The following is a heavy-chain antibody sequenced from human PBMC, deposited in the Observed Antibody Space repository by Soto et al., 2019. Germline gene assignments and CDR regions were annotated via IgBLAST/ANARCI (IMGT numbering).Heavy chain of an antibody. J-gene: IGHJ4*02. V-gene: IGHV3-49*03. CDR1: GFTFGDYA. Sequence: GGSLRLSCTASGFTFGDYAMGWFRQAPGKGLEWVGFIRSKAYGGTTECAASVKGRFTISRDDSKSIAYLQMNSLKTEDTAVYYCTRAGYSSGWYKPSYFDYWGQGTLVTVSS. CDR2: IRSKAYGGTT. D-gene: IGHD6-19*01. CDR3: TRAGYSSGWYKPSYFDY.